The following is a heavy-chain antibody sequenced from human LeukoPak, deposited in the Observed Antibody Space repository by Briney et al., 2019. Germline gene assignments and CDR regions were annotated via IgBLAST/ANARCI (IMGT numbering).Heavy chain of an antibody. J-gene: IGHJ4*02. CDR1: GFTFSGYW. CDR2: IKQDESEK. CDR3: ARDRHLDY. Sequence: GGSLRLSCAASGFTFSGYWMSWVRQAPGKGLEWVANIKQDESEKYYVGSVKGRFTISRDNAKNSLYLQMNSLRAEDTAMYYCARDRHLDYWGQGTLVTVSS. V-gene: IGHV3-7*01.